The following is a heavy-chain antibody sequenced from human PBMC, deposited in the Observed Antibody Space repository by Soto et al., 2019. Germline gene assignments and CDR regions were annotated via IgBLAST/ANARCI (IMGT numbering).Heavy chain of an antibody. Sequence: GGSLRLSCAASGFSFSSYWMAWVRQVPGKGLEWVANIKEDGSEKRYVGSLRGRFTISRDNGKNSLYLQMNSLRVDDTAVYYYASDRDGRITANVNGGQEVVVTVSS. CDR3: ASDRDGRITANVN. D-gene: IGHD2-8*01. CDR1: GFSFSSYW. J-gene: IGHJ4*01. CDR2: IKEDGSEK. V-gene: IGHV3-7*01.